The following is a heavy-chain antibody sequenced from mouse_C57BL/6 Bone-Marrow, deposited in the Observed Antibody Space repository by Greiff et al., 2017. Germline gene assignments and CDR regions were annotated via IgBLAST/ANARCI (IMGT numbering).Heavy chain of an antibody. V-gene: IGHV5-16*01. CDR3: ARVSFYYGSSYWYFDV. CDR1: GFTFSDYY. Sequence: EVKLVESEGGLVQPGSSMKLSCTASGFTFSDYYMAWVRQVPEKGLEWVANINYDGSSTYYLDSLKSRFIISRDNAKNILYLQMSSLKSEDTATYYCARVSFYYGSSYWYFDVWGTGTTVTVSS. CDR2: INYDGSST. J-gene: IGHJ1*03. D-gene: IGHD1-1*01.